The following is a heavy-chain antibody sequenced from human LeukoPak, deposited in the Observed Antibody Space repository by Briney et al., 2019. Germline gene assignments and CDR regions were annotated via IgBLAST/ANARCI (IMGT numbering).Heavy chain of an antibody. CDR1: GGTFSSYA. J-gene: IGHJ5*02. CDR2: IIPILGTA. Sequence: ASVKVSCKASGGTFSSYAISWVRQAPGQGLEWMGGIIPILGTANYAQKFQGRVTITADESTSTAYMELSSLRSEDTAVYYCARGVVPAAHTGNWFDPWGQGTLVTVSS. CDR3: ARGVVPAAHTGNWFDP. V-gene: IGHV1-69*13. D-gene: IGHD2-2*01.